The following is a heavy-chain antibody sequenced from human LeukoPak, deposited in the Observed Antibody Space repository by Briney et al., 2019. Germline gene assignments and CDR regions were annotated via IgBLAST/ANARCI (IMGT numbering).Heavy chain of an antibody. V-gene: IGHV4-30-4*07. CDR2: IYYSGST. D-gene: IGHD3-10*01. CDR3: ARAGLWFGELYFDY. CDR1: GGSISSGGYS. J-gene: IGHJ4*02. Sequence: SETLSLTCAVSGGSISSGGYSWSWIRQPPGKGLEWIGYIYYSGSTYYNPSLKSRVTISVDTSKNQFSLKLSSVTAADTAVYYCARAGLWFGELYFDYWGQGTLVTVSS.